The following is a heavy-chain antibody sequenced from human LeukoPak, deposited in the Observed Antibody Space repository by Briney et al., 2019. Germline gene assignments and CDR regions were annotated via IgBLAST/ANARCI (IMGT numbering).Heavy chain of an antibody. CDR1: GGSFSGYY. CDR2: INHSGST. J-gene: IGHJ4*02. CDR3: ARGLRSDY. Sequence: SETLSLTCAVYGGSFSGYYWSWIRQPPGKGLEWIGEINHSGSTNYNPSLKSRVTISVDTSKNQFSLKLSSVTAAGTAVYYCARGLRSDYWGQGTLVTVSS. V-gene: IGHV4-34*01.